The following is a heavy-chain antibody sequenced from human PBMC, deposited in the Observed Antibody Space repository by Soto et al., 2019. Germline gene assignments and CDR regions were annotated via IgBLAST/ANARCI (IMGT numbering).Heavy chain of an antibody. D-gene: IGHD4-17*01. J-gene: IGHJ4*02. CDR2: INPSGGST. Sequence: QVQLVQSGAEVKKPGASVKVSCKSSGYTFTSYYMHWVRQAPGQGLEWMGIINPSGGSTSYAQKFQGRVTMTRDTSTSTVYMELSSLRSEDTAVYSCARAGPMTTNDYWGQGTLVTVSS. CDR1: GYTFTSYY. CDR3: ARAGPMTTNDY. V-gene: IGHV1-46*03.